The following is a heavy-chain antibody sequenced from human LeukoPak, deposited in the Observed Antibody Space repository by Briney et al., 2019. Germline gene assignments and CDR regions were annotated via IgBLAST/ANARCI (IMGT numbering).Heavy chain of an antibody. CDR1: GGTFSSYA. D-gene: IGHD5-18*01. CDR2: MNPNSGNT. CDR3: AGGGYRGTRIDY. Sequence: ASVKVSCKASGGTFSSYAISWVRQAPGQGLEWMGWMNPNSGNTGYAQKFQGRVTMTRDTSISTAYMELSRLRSDDTAVYYCAGGGYRGTRIDYWGQGTLVTVSS. J-gene: IGHJ4*02. V-gene: IGHV1-8*02.